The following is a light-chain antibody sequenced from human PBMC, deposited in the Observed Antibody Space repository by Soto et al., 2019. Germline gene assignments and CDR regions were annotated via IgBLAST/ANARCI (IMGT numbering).Light chain of an antibody. CDR1: ESMSNC. J-gene: IGKJ1*01. V-gene: IGKV1-5*01. Sequence: DIQMTQSPSTLSASVGDRVTITCRASESMSNCLDWYQQKPGKAPKLLISGASSLQSGVPSRFSGSASGTEFTLTISSLQPDDIATYYCQQCHRYLTFGQGTKVDIK. CDR3: QQCHRYLT. CDR2: GAS.